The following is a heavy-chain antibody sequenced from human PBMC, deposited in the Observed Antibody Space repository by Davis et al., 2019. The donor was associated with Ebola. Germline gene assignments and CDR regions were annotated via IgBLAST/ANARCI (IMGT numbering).Heavy chain of an antibody. J-gene: IGHJ6*03. CDR1: GFSLSTSGVG. Sequence: SGPTLVKPTQTLTLTCTFSGFSLSTSGVGVGWIRQPPGKALEWLALIYWNDDKRYSPSLKSRLTITKDTSKNQVVLTMTNMDPVDTATYYCAHRPPYYDFWSGYYTDDYYYMDVWGKGTTVTVSS. CDR3: AHRPPYYDFWSGYYTDDYYYMDV. D-gene: IGHD3-3*01. V-gene: IGHV2-5*01. CDR2: IYWNDDK.